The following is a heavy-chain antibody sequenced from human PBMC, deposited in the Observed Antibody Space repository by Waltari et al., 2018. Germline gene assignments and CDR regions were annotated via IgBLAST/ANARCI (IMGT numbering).Heavy chain of an antibody. CDR2: IYSGGST. CDR1: GFTVSSTY. D-gene: IGHD3-10*01. Sequence: EVQLVESGGGLIQPGGSLRLSCAASGFTVSSTYMSWVRQAPGKGLEWVSVIYSGGSTYYADSVKGRFTISRDNSKNTLYLQMNSLRAEDTAVYYCASMVRGVAFDYCGQGTLVTVSS. J-gene: IGHJ4*02. CDR3: ASMVRGVAFDY. V-gene: IGHV3-53*01.